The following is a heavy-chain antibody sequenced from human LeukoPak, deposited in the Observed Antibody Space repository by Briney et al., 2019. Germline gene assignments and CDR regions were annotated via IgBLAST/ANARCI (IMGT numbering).Heavy chain of an antibody. CDR1: GYTFTDYY. Sequence: ASVTVSFKASGYTFTDYYMHWVRQAAGQGGDGMGWINPNSGGTIYAQKFQGRVTMTRDTSISTAYMELSRLRSDDTAVYYCARDTDYGGNSGPEDYWGQGTLVTVSS. CDR3: ARDTDYGGNSGPEDY. CDR2: INPNSGGT. V-gene: IGHV1-2*02. D-gene: IGHD4-23*01. J-gene: IGHJ4*02.